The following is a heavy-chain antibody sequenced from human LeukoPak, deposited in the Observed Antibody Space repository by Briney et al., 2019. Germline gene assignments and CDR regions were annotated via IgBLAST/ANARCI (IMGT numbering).Heavy chain of an antibody. CDR3: AREKSASPWFGELLGYFDY. Sequence: GRYLRLYCAASGFTFSSYGMHWVRQAPGKGLEWVAVIWYDGSNKYYEDSVKGRFTISRDNSKNTLYLQMNSLRAEDTAVYYCAREKSASPWFGELLGYFDYWGQGTLVTVSS. V-gene: IGHV3-33*01. CDR2: IWYDGSNK. J-gene: IGHJ4*02. D-gene: IGHD3-10*01. CDR1: GFTFSSYG.